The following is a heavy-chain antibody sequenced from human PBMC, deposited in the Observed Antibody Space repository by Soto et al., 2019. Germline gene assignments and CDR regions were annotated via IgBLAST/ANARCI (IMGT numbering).Heavy chain of an antibody. CDR1: GGSISRYY. CDR2: IYYSGST. CDR3: ARHDRVPAGSPALDY. J-gene: IGHJ4*02. Sequence: PSETLSLTCTVSGGSISRYYRSWIRQPPGKGQEWIGYIYYSGSTNYNPSLKSRVTISVDTSKNQFSLKLSSVTAADTAVYYCARHDRVPAGSPALDYWGQGAVVTV. V-gene: IGHV4-59*08. D-gene: IGHD2-2*01.